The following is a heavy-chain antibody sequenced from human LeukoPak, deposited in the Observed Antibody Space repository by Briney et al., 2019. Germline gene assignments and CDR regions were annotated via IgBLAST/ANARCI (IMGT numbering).Heavy chain of an antibody. CDR2: IYYSGST. J-gene: IGHJ4*02. CDR1: GGSISSGDYY. D-gene: IGHD3-22*01. V-gene: IGHV4-30-4*01. CDR3: ARASMIVVVIDY. Sequence: PSETLSLTCTVSGGSISSGDYYWSWIRQPPGKGLGWIGYIYYSGSTYYNPSLKSRVTISVDTSKNQFSLKLSSVTAADTAVYYCARASMIVVVIDYWGQGTLVTVSS.